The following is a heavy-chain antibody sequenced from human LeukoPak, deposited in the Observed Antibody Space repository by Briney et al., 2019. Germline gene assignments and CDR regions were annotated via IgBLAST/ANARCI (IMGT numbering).Heavy chain of an antibody. J-gene: IGHJ5*02. CDR1: GGSISGHY. CDR2: IYYSGST. D-gene: IGHD6-6*01. V-gene: IGHV4-59*11. CDR3: ALYFTSSFSWFDP. Sequence: SETLSLTCTVSGGSISGHYWSWIRQPPGKGLEWIGYIYYSGSTNYNPSLKSRVTISVDTSKNQFSLKLSSVTAADTAAYYCALYFTSSFSWFDPWGQGTLVTVSS.